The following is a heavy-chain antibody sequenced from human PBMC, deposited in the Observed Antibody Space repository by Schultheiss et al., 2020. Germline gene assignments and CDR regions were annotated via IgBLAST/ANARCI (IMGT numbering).Heavy chain of an antibody. J-gene: IGHJ2*01. CDR3: TRAPDWYFDL. V-gene: IGHV6-1*01. Sequence: SQTLSLTWAISGDSVSSNSAAWNWIRQSPSRGLEWLGRTYYRSKWYNEYALSVKSRITINADTSKNQFSLHLKSVTPEDTAVYYCTRAPDWYFDLWGRGTLVTVSS. CDR1: GDSVSSNSAA. CDR2: TYYRSKWYN.